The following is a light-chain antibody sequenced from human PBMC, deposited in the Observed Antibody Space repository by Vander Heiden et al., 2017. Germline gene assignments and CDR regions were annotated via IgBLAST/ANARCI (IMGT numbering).Light chain of an antibody. Sequence: QSALTQPASVSGSPGQSTTISCTGTSSDVRGYNYVSWYQQHPGKAPELVIYEVSNRPSGVSNRFSGSKSGNTASLTISGLQAEDEADYYCSSYTSSSTLEGVFGTGTKVTVL. J-gene: IGLJ1*01. V-gene: IGLV2-14*01. CDR1: SSDVRGYNY. CDR3: SSYTSSSTLEGV. CDR2: EVS.